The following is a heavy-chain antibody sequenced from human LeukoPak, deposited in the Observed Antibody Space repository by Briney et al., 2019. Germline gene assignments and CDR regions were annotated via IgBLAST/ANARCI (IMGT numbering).Heavy chain of an antibody. J-gene: IGHJ4*02. CDR3: AKGGVGVTPEFDY. Sequence: ASVKVSCKASGYTFTNYDINWVRQATGQGLEWMGWMNPNSGNTGSAQKLQGRVSMTRNTSISTAYMELSSLRSEDTAVYYCAKGGVGVTPEFDYWGQGTLVTVSS. CDR2: MNPNSGNT. CDR1: GYTFTNYD. D-gene: IGHD1-26*01. V-gene: IGHV1-8*01.